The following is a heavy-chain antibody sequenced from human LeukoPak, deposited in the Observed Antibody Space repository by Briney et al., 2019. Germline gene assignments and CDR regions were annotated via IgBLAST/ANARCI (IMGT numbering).Heavy chain of an antibody. CDR2: IYSGGNT. Sequence: GGSLRLSCAASGFTVSSNYVSWVRQAPGKGLEWVSVIYSGGNTYYADSVKGRFTISRDNSKNTVFLQMNSLRVEDTAVYYCARDLSEYGWFGELYYWGQGTLVTVSS. J-gene: IGHJ4*02. CDR1: GFTVSSNY. D-gene: IGHD3-10*01. V-gene: IGHV3-66*01. CDR3: ARDLSEYGWFGELYY.